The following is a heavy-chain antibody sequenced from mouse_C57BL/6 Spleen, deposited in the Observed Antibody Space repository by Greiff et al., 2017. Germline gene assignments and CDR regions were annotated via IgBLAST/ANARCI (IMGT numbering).Heavy chain of an antibody. CDR2: IYPGDGDT. D-gene: IGHD1-1*01. Sequence: QVQLKQSGPELVKPGASVKISCKASGYAFSSSWMNWVKQRPGKGLEWIGRIYPGDGDTNYNGKFKGKATLTADKSSSTAYMQLSSLTSEDSAVYFCARGYYGSPSVWGTGTTVTVSS. J-gene: IGHJ1*03. V-gene: IGHV1-82*01. CDR3: ARGYYGSPSV. CDR1: GYAFSSSW.